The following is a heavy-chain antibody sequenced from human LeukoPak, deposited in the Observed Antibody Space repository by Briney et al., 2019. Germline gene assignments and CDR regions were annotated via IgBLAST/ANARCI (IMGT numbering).Heavy chain of an antibody. Sequence: GGSLRLSCGASGFTFSSYAMSWVRQAPGKGLEWVSAISGSDGTTYYADSVKGRFTISRDNSKYTLSLQMNSLRAEDTAVYYCAKVDNWKYGHHDYWGQGTLVTVSS. V-gene: IGHV3-23*01. J-gene: IGHJ4*02. CDR1: GFTFSSYA. CDR2: ISGSDGTT. D-gene: IGHD1-1*01. CDR3: AKVDNWKYGHHDY.